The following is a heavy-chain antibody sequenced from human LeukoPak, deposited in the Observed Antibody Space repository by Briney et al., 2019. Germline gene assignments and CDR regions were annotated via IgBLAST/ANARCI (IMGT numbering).Heavy chain of an antibody. CDR1: GYTFTSYA. Sequence: ASVKVSCKASGYTFTSYAMNWVRQAPGQGLEWMGWINTNTGNPTYAQGFTGRFVFSLDTSVSTAYLQISSLKAEDTAVYYCASTPICSSTSCYTGDWGQGTLVTVSS. CDR2: INTNTGNP. CDR3: ASTPICSSTSCYTGD. V-gene: IGHV7-4-1*02. J-gene: IGHJ4*02. D-gene: IGHD2-2*01.